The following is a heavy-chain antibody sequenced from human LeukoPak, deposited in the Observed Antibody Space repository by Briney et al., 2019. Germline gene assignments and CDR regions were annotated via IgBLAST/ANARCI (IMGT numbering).Heavy chain of an antibody. D-gene: IGHD3-3*01. Sequence: SETLSLTCIVSGGSISSSSYYWGWIRQPPGKGLEWIGSVYYSGSTYYNPSLKSRVTISVDMSKNQFSLKLSSVTAADTAVYCCAITSTYYDFWSGYYPFDYWGQGTLVTVSS. J-gene: IGHJ4*02. CDR3: AITSTYYDFWSGYYPFDY. V-gene: IGHV4-39*01. CDR1: GGSISSSSYY. CDR2: VYYSGST.